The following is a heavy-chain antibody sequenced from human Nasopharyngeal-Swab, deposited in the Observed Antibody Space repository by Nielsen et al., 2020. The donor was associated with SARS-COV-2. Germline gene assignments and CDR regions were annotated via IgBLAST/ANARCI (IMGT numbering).Heavy chain of an antibody. CDR1: GFTFDDYA. CDR2: ISWDRRDI. J-gene: IGHJ6*02. D-gene: IGHD6-13*01. V-gene: IGHV3-9*01. Sequence: SLKISCAASGFTFDDYAMHWVRQAPGKGLEWVSGISWDRRDIGYADSVKGRFTISRDNAKYSLFLQMNSLRSEDTAVYYCAKDKTAGPIYYGMDVWGRGTTVTVSS. CDR3: AKDKTAGPIYYGMDV.